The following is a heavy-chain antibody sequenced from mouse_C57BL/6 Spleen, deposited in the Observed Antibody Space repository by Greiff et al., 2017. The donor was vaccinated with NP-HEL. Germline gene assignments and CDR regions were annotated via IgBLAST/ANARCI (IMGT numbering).Heavy chain of an antibody. CDR1: GYAFSSYW. V-gene: IGHV1-80*01. CDR3: ARFDSRYGYDGSYYAMDY. J-gene: IGHJ4*01. D-gene: IGHD2-2*01. Sequence: SGAELVKPGASVKISCKASGYAFSSYWMNWVKQRPGKGLEWIGQIYPGDGDTNYNGKFKGKATLTADKSSSTAYMQLSSLSSEDSAVYFCARFDSRYGYDGSYYAMDYWGQGTSVTVSS. CDR2: IYPGDGDT.